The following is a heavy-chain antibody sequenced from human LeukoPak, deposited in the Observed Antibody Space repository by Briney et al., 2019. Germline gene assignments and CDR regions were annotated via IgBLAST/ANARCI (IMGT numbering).Heavy chain of an antibody. CDR1: GYSFTSYW. CDR2: IYPGDSDT. CDR3: ARLIAGYCSSTSCVYFDY. V-gene: IGHV5-51*01. D-gene: IGHD2-2*01. J-gene: IGHJ4*02. Sequence: GESLKISCKGSGYSFTSYWIGWVGQMPGKGLEWMGIIYPGDSDTRYSPSFQGQVTISADKSISTAYLQWSSLKASDTAMYYCARLIAGYCSSTSCVYFDYWGQGTLVTVSS.